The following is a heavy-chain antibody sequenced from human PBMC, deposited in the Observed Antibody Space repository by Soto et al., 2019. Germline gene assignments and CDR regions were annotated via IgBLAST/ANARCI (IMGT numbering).Heavy chain of an antibody. V-gene: IGHV1-18*01. Sequence: ASVKVSCKASGYTFTSYGISWVRQAPGQGLEWMGWISAYNGNTNYAQKLQGRVTMTTDTSTSTAYMELRSLRYEDTAVYYCAIYPLCFGDLSSFDYWGQGTLVTVSS. CDR3: AIYPLCFGDLSSFDY. D-gene: IGHD3-10*01. CDR1: GYTFTSYG. CDR2: ISAYNGNT. J-gene: IGHJ4*02.